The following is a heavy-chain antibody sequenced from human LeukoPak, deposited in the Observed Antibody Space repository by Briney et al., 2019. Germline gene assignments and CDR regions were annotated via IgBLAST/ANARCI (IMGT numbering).Heavy chain of an antibody. CDR1: GGSISSYY. D-gene: IGHD5-18*01. CDR3: ARVRWVTAMVTGPYFDY. J-gene: IGHJ4*02. CDR2: IYYSGST. V-gene: IGHV4-59*01. Sequence: SETLSLTCTVSGGSISSYYWSWIRQPPGKGLEWIGYIYYSGSTNYNPSLKSRVTISVDTSKNQFSLKPSSVTAADTAVYYCARVRWVTAMVTGPYFDYWGQGTLVTVSS.